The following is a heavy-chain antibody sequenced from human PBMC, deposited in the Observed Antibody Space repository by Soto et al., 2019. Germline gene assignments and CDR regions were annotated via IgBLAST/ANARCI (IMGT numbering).Heavy chain of an antibody. CDR3: ARVNYYDSSGYYYGKREDY. V-gene: IGHV1-18*04. CDR2: TSAYNGNT. J-gene: IGHJ4*02. D-gene: IGHD3-22*01. CDR1: GYTFTSYG. Sequence: ASVKVSCKASGYTFTSYGISWVRQAPGQGLEWMGWTSAYNGNTNYAQKLQGRVTMTTDTSTSTAYMELRSLRSDDTAVYYCARVNYYDSSGYYYGKREDYWGQGTLVTVSS.